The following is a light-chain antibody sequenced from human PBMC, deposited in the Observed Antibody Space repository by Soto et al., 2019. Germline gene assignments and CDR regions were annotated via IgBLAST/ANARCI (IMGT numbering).Light chain of an antibody. J-gene: IGKJ2*01. CDR1: QVISSW. CDR2: AAS. CDR3: QQANSFPYT. V-gene: IGKV1D-12*01. Sequence: DIQMTQSPSSVSASVGGRVTITCRASQVISSWLAWYQQKPGKAPKLLIYAASSLQSGVPPRFSGSRSGTDFTLTISSLQPEDFAPYYCQQANSFPYTFGQGTKLEIK.